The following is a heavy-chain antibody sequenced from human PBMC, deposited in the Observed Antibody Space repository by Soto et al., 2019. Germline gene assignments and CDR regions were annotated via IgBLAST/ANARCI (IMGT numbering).Heavy chain of an antibody. J-gene: IGHJ4*02. Sequence: SVKVSCKASGGTFSSYRFNWVRQARGQGLEWLGGIVPIYRTADYAQKFQGRVTITADESTRTVYLELSSLKSQDTALYYRARDSGAKLSSSWGQGTLVTVSS. D-gene: IGHD6-13*01. CDR3: ARDSGAKLSSS. CDR1: GGTFSSYR. V-gene: IGHV1-69*13. CDR2: IVPIYRTA.